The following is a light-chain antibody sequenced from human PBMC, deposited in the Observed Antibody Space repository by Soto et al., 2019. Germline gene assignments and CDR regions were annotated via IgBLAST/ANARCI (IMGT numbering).Light chain of an antibody. J-gene: IGLJ1*01. V-gene: IGLV2-14*01. CDR3: SSYAGNSTLV. Sequence: ALTQPASVSGSPRQSITISCTGTGSDVGGYNYVSWYQQHPGKAPKLMIYDVTYRPSGISNRFSGSKSGNTASLTISGLQADDEADYYCSSYAGNSTLVFGTGTKVTVL. CDR1: GSDVGGYNY. CDR2: DVT.